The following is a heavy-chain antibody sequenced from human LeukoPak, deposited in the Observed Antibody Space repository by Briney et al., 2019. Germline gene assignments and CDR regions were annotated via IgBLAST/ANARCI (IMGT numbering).Heavy chain of an antibody. V-gene: IGHV3-7*01. D-gene: IGHD2-2*02. CDR2: IKQDGSEK. Sequence: PGGSLGLSCAASGFTFSSYWMTWVRQAPGKGLEWVANIKQDGSEKYYVDSVKGRFTISRDNAKNSLYLQMNSLRAGDTAVYYCARGGYCSSTSCYTSPDAFDIWGQGTMVTVSS. J-gene: IGHJ3*02. CDR1: GFTFSSYW. CDR3: ARGGYCSSTSCYTSPDAFDI.